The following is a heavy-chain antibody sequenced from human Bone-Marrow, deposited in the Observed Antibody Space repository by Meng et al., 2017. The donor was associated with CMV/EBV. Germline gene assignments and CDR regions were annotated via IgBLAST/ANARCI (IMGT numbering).Heavy chain of an antibody. CDR1: GVSVTSGSYY. J-gene: IGHJ6*02. V-gene: IGHV4-61*01. CDR3: AREAWEVLGFGMDV. D-gene: IGHD1-26*01. Sequence: AETLSLTCSVSGVSVTSGSYYWTWIRQPPGKGLEWIGYVYFNGNTKYNPYLGSRLTMSIDSSGNQFPLKLTSVTTADTAVYYCAREAWEVLGFGMDVWGQGTTVTVSS. CDR2: VYFNGNT.